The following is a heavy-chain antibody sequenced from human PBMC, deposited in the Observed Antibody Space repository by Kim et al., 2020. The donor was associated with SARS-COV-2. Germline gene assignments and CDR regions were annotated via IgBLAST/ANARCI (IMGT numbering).Heavy chain of an antibody. Sequence: ASVKVSCKTSGYSFSDHYIHWVRQAPGQGLEWMAWINPKTGDTYFAQRFHGRVTMTRDTSISTVYMDLTSLRSDDTAIYYCARSNYGGNSRRSDNFDPWG. J-gene: IGHJ5*02. D-gene: IGHD2-21*02. CDR2: INPKTGDT. CDR3: ARSNYGGNSRRSDNFDP. V-gene: IGHV1-2*02. CDR1: GYSFSDHY.